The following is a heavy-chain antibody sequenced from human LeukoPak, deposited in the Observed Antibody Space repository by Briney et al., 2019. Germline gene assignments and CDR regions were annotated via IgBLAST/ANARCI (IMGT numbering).Heavy chain of an antibody. D-gene: IGHD5-18*01. Sequence: SETLSLTCTVSGGSISSYYWSWIRQPAGKGLEWIGRIYTSGSTNYNPFLKSRVTMSVDTSKNQFSLKLSSVTAADTAVYYYARRGPRGYSYGYREFDYWGQGTLVTVSS. CDR2: IYTSGST. CDR1: GGSISSYY. CDR3: ARRGPRGYSYGYREFDY. V-gene: IGHV4-4*07. J-gene: IGHJ4*02.